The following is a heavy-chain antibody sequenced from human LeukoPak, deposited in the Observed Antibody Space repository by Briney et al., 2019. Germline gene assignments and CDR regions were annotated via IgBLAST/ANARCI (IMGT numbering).Heavy chain of an antibody. CDR3: ARESSRDCRTTSCYEVFDP. CDR1: GDSVSSNSAA. CDR2: TYYRSKWYN. J-gene: IGHJ5*02. D-gene: IGHD2-2*01. Sequence: SQTLSLTCAISGDSVSSNSAAWNWIRQSPSRGLEWLGRTYYRSKWYNDYAVSVKSRITINPDTSKNQFSLKLSSVTAADTAVYYCARESSRDCRTTSCYEVFDPWGQGTLVTVSS. V-gene: IGHV6-1*01.